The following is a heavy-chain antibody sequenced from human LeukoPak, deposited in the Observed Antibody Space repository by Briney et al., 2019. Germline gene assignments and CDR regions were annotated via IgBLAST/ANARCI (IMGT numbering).Heavy chain of an antibody. CDR3: ARSPSTYGSGSTRHDR. D-gene: IGHD3-10*01. V-gene: IGHV1-2*02. Sequence: ASVKVSCKPSEFTDTACYMHWVRQAPGQGLEWMGWINPNSGGTNHAQKFQGRVTMTRDTSISTAYMELSRLRSDDTAVYYCARSPSTYGSGSTRHDRGGQGTLVTVSS. CDR1: EFTDTACY. CDR2: INPNSGGT. J-gene: IGHJ4*02.